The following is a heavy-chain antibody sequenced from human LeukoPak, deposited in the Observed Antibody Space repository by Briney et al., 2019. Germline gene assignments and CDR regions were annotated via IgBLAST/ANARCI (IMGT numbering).Heavy chain of an antibody. V-gene: IGHV3-48*03. Sequence: GGSLRLSCAASGFTFSSYEMNWVRQAPGKGLEWVSYISGSSSTRYYADSVKGRFTISRDNAKNSLYLQMNSLRAEDTSVYYCARYGDYGAFDIWGQGTMVTVSS. CDR3: ARYGDYGAFDI. J-gene: IGHJ3*02. D-gene: IGHD4-17*01. CDR1: GFTFSSYE. CDR2: ISGSSSTR.